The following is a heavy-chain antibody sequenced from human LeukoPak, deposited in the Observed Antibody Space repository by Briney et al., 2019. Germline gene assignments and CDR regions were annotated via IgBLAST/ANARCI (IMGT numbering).Heavy chain of an antibody. J-gene: IGHJ5*02. V-gene: IGHV4-34*01. Sequence: SETLSLTCAVYGGSFSGYYWSWIRQPPGKGLEWIGEINHSGSTNYNPSLKSRVTISVDTSKNQFSLKLSSVTAADTAVYYCARGSPPQIQLWFRWFDPWGQGTLVTVSS. CDR3: ARGSPPQIQLWFRWFDP. CDR1: GGSFSGYY. D-gene: IGHD5-18*01. CDR2: INHSGST.